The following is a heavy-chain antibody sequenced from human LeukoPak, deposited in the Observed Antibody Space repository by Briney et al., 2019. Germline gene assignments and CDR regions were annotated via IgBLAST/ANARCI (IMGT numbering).Heavy chain of an antibody. CDR1: GFTFSSYW. CDR3: ARGNWFDP. CDR2: INSDGRTT. Sequence: QPGGSLRLSCAASGFTFSSYWMHWVRQAPGKGLVWVSGINSDGRTTRYAGFVKGRFTISRDNAKNTLYLEMNSLRAEDTAVYYCARGNWFDPWGQGTLVTVSS. V-gene: IGHV3-74*01. J-gene: IGHJ5*02.